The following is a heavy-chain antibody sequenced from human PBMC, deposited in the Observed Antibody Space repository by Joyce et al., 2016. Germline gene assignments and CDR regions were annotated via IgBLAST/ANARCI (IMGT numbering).Heavy chain of an antibody. CDR3: ARAWELHGSVDY. CDR2: SSYAETNQ. J-gene: IGHJ4*02. V-gene: IGHV3-30*17. D-gene: IGHD1-26*01. CDR1: GFTFSSYA. Sequence: QVQLVESGGGVVQPGRSLRLSCAASGFTFSSYALHWVRQAPGKVLEWVAVSSYAETNQYYADSVKGRFTISRDNSKNTLSLQMNSLRGDDTGVYYCARAWELHGSVDYWGQGTLVAVSS.